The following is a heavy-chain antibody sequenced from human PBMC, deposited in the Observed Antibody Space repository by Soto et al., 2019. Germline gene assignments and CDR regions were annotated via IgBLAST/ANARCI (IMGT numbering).Heavy chain of an antibody. J-gene: IGHJ4*02. Sequence: GASVKVSCKASGYTFTNYDINCVRQATGQRLEWMGWINAGNGNTEYAQKFQGRVTITRDTSASTAYMELSSLRSEDTAVYYCARGPRQQLVVDFDYWGQGTLVTVSS. CDR3: ARGPRQQLVVDFDY. CDR1: GYTFTNYD. V-gene: IGHV1-3*01. D-gene: IGHD6-13*01. CDR2: INAGNGNT.